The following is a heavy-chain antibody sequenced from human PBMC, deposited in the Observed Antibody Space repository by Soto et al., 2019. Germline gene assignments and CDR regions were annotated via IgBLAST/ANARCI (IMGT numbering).Heavy chain of an antibody. Sequence: QVQLVQSGVEVKNPGASVKVSCKASGYTFTNYGISWVRQGPGQELEWMGWINPNNGNTQYGQKAQARVTMTTDTSTSTAYMDLTSLISDDTAVYYCARESTSPYCTSTSCPRGGWFDPWGQGTLLIVSS. J-gene: IGHJ5*02. D-gene: IGHD2-2*01. CDR2: INPNNGNT. CDR1: GYTFTNYG. V-gene: IGHV1-18*04. CDR3: ARESTSPYCTSTSCPRGGWFDP.